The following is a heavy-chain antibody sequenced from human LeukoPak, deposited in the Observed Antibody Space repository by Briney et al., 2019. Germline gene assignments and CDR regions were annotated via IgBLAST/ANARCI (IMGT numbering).Heavy chain of an antibody. V-gene: IGHV1-69*13. Sequence: ASAKVSCKASEGTFRSLPTGWWEQPPEQGLEGMGGTTPIFGTANYAQKFQGRVTITADESTSTAYMELSSLRSEDTAVYYCARGDDDDYGDYGGKIAHYWGQGTLVTVSS. CDR3: ARGDDDDYGDYGGKIAHY. J-gene: IGHJ4*02. CDR2: TTPIFGTA. CDR1: EGTFRSLP. D-gene: IGHD4-17*01.